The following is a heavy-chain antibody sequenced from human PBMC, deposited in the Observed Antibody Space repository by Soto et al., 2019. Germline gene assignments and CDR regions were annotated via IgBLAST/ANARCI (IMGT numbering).Heavy chain of an antibody. D-gene: IGHD6-19*01. V-gene: IGHV3-33*01. CDR2: ILYDGSEK. CDR3: AREPGRIAVAGFDY. Sequence: QVQLVESGGGVVQPWRSLRLSCVASGFMCDSYGMHWVRQAPGKGLEWVATILYDGSEKYHADSVKGRFTIYSDNSKNTLYLQMNSLRAEDTALYYCAREPGRIAVAGFDYWGQGTLVTVSS. J-gene: IGHJ4*02. CDR1: GFMCDSYG.